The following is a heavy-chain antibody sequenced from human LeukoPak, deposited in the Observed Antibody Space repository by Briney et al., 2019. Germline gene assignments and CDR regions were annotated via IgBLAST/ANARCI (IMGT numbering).Heavy chain of an antibody. CDR2: IYPGDSDT. D-gene: IGHD2-2*02. V-gene: IGHV5-51*01. CDR3: ARWTRYCSSTSCYTENGLDY. CDR1: GYSFTSYW. J-gene: IGHJ4*02. Sequence: GESLKISCKGSGYSFTSYWIGGVRQMPGKGLEWMGIIYPGDSDTRYSPSFQGQVTISADKSISTAYLQWSSLKASDTAMYYCARWTRYCSSTSCYTENGLDYWGQGTLVTVSS.